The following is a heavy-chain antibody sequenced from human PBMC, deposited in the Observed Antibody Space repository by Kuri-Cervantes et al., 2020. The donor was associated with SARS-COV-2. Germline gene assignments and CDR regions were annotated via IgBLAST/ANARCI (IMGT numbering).Heavy chain of an antibody. CDR1: GGSISSSSYY. J-gene: IGHJ4*02. Sequence: LRLSCTVSGGSISSSSYYWGWLRQPPGKGLEWIGYIYYSGSTYYNPSLKSRVTISVDTYKNQFSLKLTSVSAADTAVYYCDGPQNYYFDYWGQGTRVTVSS. V-gene: IGHV4-30-4*08. CDR3: DGPQNYYFDY. D-gene: IGHD2/OR15-2a*01. CDR2: IYYSGST.